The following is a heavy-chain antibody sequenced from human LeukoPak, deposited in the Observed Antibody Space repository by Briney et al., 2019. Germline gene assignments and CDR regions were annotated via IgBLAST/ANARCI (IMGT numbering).Heavy chain of an antibody. J-gene: IGHJ4*02. V-gene: IGHV5-51*01. D-gene: IGHD6-19*01. CDR3: ARRTPDSSGWYYFDY. CDR1: GYSFTSYR. Sequence: GESLKISCKGSGYSFTSYRIGWVRQMPGKGLEWMGIIYPGDSDTRYSPSFQGQVTISADKSISTAYLQWSSLKASDTAMYYCARRTPDSSGWYYFDYWGQGTLVTVSS. CDR2: IYPGDSDT.